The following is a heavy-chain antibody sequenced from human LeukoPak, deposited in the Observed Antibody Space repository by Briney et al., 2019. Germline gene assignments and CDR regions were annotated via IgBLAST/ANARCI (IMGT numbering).Heavy chain of an antibody. CDR3: ARAGSSGSRYDAYGTDV. V-gene: IGHV3-7*01. Sequence: PGGSLRLSCAASGFTFSSYELNWVRRAPGKGLEWVAHIKQDGSERRYVDSVKGRFTISRDNAKNSLYLQMNSLRAEATAVYYCARAGSSGSRYDAYGTDVWGHATTVTVPS. D-gene: IGHD6-19*01. CDR2: IKQDGSER. CDR1: GFTFSSYE. J-gene: IGHJ6*02.